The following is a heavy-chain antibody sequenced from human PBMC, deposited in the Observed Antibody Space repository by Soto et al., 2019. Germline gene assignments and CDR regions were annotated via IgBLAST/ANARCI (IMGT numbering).Heavy chain of an antibody. CDR1: GFTISGAW. J-gene: IGHJ4*02. CDR2: IKTKTQGETT. V-gene: IGHV3-15*07. D-gene: IGHD1-26*01. CDR3: TTGSVEGY. Sequence: EVQLVESGGGLVKPGGSLRLSCAASGFTISGAWMNWVRQAPGKGLEWVGRIKTKTQGETTDYAAPGKGRFTISRDDSEITLSLHMTSLKIEDTAVYYCTTGSVEGYWGQGTLVTVSS.